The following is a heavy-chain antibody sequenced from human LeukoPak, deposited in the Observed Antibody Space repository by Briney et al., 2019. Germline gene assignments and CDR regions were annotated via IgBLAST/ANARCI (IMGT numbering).Heavy chain of an antibody. V-gene: IGHV1-69*05. Sequence: SVKVSCKASGGTFSSYAISWVLQAPGQGLEWMGRIIPIFGTANYAQKFQGRVTITTDESTSTAYMELSSLRSEDTAVYYCARDSGPTRGYSGYDKLGHYYYMDVWGKGTTVTVSS. CDR1: GGTFSSYA. J-gene: IGHJ6*03. CDR2: IIPIFGTA. CDR3: ARDSGPTRGYSGYDKLGHYYYMDV. D-gene: IGHD5-12*01.